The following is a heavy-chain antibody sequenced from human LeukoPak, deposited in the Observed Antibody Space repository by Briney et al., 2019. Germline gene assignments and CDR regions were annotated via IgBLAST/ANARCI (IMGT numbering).Heavy chain of an antibody. J-gene: IGHJ6*03. CDR2: INHSGST. V-gene: IGHV4-34*01. CDR1: GGSFRGTN. Sequence: SETLSLTCAVYGGSFRGTNWSGFARPPGKGPEWIGEINHSGSTNYNPSLKSRVTISVDTSKNQFSLKLSSVTAADTAVYYCASLSDYYMDVWGKGTTVTVSS. CDR3: ASLSDYYMDV.